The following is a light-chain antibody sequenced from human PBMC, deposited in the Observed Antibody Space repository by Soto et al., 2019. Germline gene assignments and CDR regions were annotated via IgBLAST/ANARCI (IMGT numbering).Light chain of an antibody. CDR2: DAY. V-gene: IGKV3-11*01. J-gene: IGKJ5*01. CDR3: QQRSNWPPT. CDR1: QSFRGL. Sequence: EVVLTQSPFTLSLSPGERATLSCRASQSFRGLLAWYQQKPGQAPRLLIYDAYNRATGIPARFSGSGSGTDFTLTISSLEPEDFAVYYCQQRSNWPPTFGQGTRLEIK.